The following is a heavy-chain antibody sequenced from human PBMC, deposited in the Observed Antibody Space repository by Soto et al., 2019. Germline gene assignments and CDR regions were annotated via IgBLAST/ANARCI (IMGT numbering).Heavy chain of an antibody. CDR1: GFTFSSYG. D-gene: IGHD5-18*01. Sequence: GWSLRLSCAASGFTFSSYGMHWVRQAPGKGLEWVAVIWYDGSNKYYADSVKGRFTISRDNSKNTLYLQMNSLRAEDTAVYYCAREGSGAVDTAMVWSPYYYGMDVWGQGTTVTVSS. CDR3: AREGSGAVDTAMVWSPYYYGMDV. J-gene: IGHJ6*02. V-gene: IGHV3-33*01. CDR2: IWYDGSNK.